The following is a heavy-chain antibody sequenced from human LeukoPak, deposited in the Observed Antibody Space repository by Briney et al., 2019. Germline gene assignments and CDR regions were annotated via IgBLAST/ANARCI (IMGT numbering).Heavy chain of an antibody. Sequence: GGSLRLSCAASGFTFSDYYMSWIRQAPGKGLEWVSYISSSGSTIYYADSVKGRFTISRDNAKNSLYLQMNSLRAEDTAVHYCATSIAVAGTYAFDIWGQGTMVTVSS. J-gene: IGHJ3*02. CDR2: ISSSGSTI. CDR3: ATSIAVAGTYAFDI. CDR1: GFTFSDYY. D-gene: IGHD6-19*01. V-gene: IGHV3-11*04.